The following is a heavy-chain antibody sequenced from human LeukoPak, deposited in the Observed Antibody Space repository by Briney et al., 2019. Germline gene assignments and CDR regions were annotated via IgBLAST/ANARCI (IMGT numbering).Heavy chain of an antibody. CDR2: IKQDGSEG. V-gene: IGHV3-7*01. CDR1: GFPFSDYW. CDR3: SRSLYY. J-gene: IGHJ4*02. Sequence: GGSLRLSCAASGFPFSDYWMDWVRQAPGKGMEWVANIKQDGSEGYYADSVKGRFTISRDNAKSSLYLQRNSLRAEDTAVYYCSRSLYYWGRGALVTVSS.